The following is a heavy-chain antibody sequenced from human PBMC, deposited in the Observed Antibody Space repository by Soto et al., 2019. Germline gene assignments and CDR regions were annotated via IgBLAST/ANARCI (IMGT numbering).Heavy chain of an antibody. Sequence: EVQLGESGGGLLQPGGSLRLSGVASGFIVISNHLSWVLQAPVKGLEWVSVIYSGHTTYYADSVEGRFTISRDDYKNTLYLQRNSLRGEDTAVYYCVRGPSDHKLRLVEWPYGDYWGQGALGTVAS. CDR3: VRGPSDHKLRLVEWPYGDY. J-gene: IGHJ4*02. CDR1: GFIVISNH. V-gene: IGHV3-53*01. D-gene: IGHD3-3*01. CDR2: IYSGHTT.